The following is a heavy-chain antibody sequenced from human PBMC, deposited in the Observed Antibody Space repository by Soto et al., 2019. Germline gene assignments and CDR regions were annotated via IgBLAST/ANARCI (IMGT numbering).Heavy chain of an antibody. CDR2: ISYDGSNK. J-gene: IGHJ6*02. CDR3: ARSRAYDDFWSGYFDYHGMDV. CDR1: GFTFSSYA. Sequence: QVQLVESGGGVVQPGRSLRLSCAASGFTFSSYAMHWVRQAPGKGLEWVAVISYDGSNKYYADSVKGRFTISRDNSKNTLYLQMNSLRAEDTAVYYCARSRAYDDFWSGYFDYHGMDVWGQGTTVTVSS. V-gene: IGHV3-30-3*01. D-gene: IGHD3-3*01.